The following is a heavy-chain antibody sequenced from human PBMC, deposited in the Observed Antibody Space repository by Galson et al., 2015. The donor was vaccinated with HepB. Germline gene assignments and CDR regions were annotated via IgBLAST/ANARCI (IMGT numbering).Heavy chain of an antibody. CDR1: RSRFSTYG. CDR3: AILQYDYDSSGFRGY. J-gene: IGHJ4*01. V-gene: IGHV3-23*01. Sequence: SLRLSCAASRSRFSTYGMNWVRQAPGRGLEWVSSISDSGGSTNYADSVKGRFTISRDNSKNTLYLQMNSLRAEDTAVYYCAILQYDYDSSGFRGYWGHGTLVTVSS. CDR2: ISDSGGST. D-gene: IGHD3-22*01.